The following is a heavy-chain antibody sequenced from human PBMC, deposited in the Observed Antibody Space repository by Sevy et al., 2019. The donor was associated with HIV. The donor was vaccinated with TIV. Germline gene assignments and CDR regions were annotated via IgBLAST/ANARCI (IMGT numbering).Heavy chain of an antibody. CDR1: GFTVSSNY. J-gene: IGHJ3*02. CDR3: ARDLDWDYYDSSDGAFDI. CDR2: IYSGGST. V-gene: IGHV3-53*01. Sequence: GGSLRLSCAASGFTVSSNYMSWVRQAPGKGLGWVSVIYSGGSTYYADSVKGRFTISRDNSKNTLYLQMNSLRAEDTAVYYCARDLDWDYYDSSDGAFDIWGQGTMVTVSS. D-gene: IGHD3-22*01.